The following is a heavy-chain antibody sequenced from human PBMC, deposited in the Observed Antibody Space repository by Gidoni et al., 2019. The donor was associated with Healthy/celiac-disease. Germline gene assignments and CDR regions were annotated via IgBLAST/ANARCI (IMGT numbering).Heavy chain of an antibody. CDR2: INAGNGNT. Sequence: QVQLVQSGAAVKKPGASVKVSCKASGYTFTSYAMHWVRQAPGQRLEWMGWINAGNGNTKYSQKFQGRVTITRDTSASTAYMELSSLRSEDTAVYYCARDALTTYCGGDCYENYFDYWGQGTLVTVSS. CDR1: GYTFTSYA. D-gene: IGHD2-21*01. CDR3: ARDALTTYCGGDCYENYFDY. V-gene: IGHV1-3*01. J-gene: IGHJ4*02.